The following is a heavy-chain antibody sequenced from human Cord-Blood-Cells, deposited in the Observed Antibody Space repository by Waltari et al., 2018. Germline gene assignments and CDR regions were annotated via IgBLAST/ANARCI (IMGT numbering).Heavy chain of an antibody. Sequence: QVQLVQSGAEVKKPGSSVKVSCKASGGTFSSYAISWVRQAPGQGLEWMGGIIPIFGTSNDAQKFQGRVTITADESTSTAYMELSSLGSEDTAVYYCAREGYCSSTSCYRGWFDPWGQGTLVTVSS. CDR2: IIPIFGTS. D-gene: IGHD2-2*02. CDR3: AREGYCSSTSCYRGWFDP. J-gene: IGHJ5*02. CDR1: GGTFSSYA. V-gene: IGHV1-69*01.